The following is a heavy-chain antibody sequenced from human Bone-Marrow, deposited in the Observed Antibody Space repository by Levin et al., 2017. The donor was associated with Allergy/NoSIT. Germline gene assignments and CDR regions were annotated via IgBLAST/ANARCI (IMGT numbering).Heavy chain of an antibody. CDR1: GFTFSNSW. J-gene: IGHJ5*02. D-gene: IGHD5-24*01. Sequence: GGSQRLSCAASGFTFSNSWMSWVRQAPGKGLEWVANIKEDGSEKYYVDSVKGRFTISRDNAKNSLFVQMNSLRVEDTAVYYCARDQFRRATIGARWFDPWGQGTLVTVSS. CDR2: IKEDGSEK. CDR3: ARDQFRRATIGARWFDP. V-gene: IGHV3-7*01.